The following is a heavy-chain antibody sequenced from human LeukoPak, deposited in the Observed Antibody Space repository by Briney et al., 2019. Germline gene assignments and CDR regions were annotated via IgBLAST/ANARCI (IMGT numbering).Heavy chain of an antibody. CDR1: GFIVSKNY. CDR2: IYSGGGT. D-gene: IGHD3-3*01. V-gene: IGHV3-66*01. Sequence: GGSLRLSCAASGFIVSKNYMSWVRQAPGKGLEWVSIIYSGGGTYYADSVKGRFTISRDNSKNTLYLQMNSLRAEDTAVYYCARDLEWLLSTWGMPDYWGQGTLVTVSS. J-gene: IGHJ4*02. CDR3: ARDLEWLLSTWGMPDY.